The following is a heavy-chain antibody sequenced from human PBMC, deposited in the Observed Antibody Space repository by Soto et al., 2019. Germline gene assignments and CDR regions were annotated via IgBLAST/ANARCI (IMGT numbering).Heavy chain of an antibody. CDR1: GFTFSDYY. CDR3: ARGYGDYRGDYFDY. V-gene: IGHV3-11*06. Sequence: GGSLRLSCAASGFTFSDYYMSRIRQAPGKGLEWVSYISSSSSYTNYADSVKGRFTISRDNAKNSLYLQMNSLRAEDTAVYYCARGYGDYRGDYFDYWGQGTLVTVSS. CDR2: ISSSSSYT. D-gene: IGHD4-17*01. J-gene: IGHJ4*02.